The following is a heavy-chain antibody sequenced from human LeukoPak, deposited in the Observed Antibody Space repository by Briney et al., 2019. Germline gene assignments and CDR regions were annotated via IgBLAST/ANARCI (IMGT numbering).Heavy chain of an antibody. J-gene: IGHJ4*02. Sequence: ASVKVSCKASGGTFSSYAISWVRQAPGQGLEWMGGIIPIFGTANYAQKFQGRVAITADESTSTAYMELSSLRSEDTAVYYCAIDSGSYGETRYWGQGTLVTVSS. CDR1: GGTFSSYA. D-gene: IGHD1-26*01. CDR3: AIDSGSYGETRY. V-gene: IGHV1-69*13. CDR2: IIPIFGTA.